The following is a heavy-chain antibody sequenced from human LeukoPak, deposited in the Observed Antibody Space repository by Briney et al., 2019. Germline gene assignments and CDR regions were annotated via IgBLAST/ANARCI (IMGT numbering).Heavy chain of an antibody. D-gene: IGHD3-9*01. CDR2: INPSGGST. J-gene: IGHJ4*02. CDR1: GYTFTSYY. V-gene: IGHV1-46*01. Sequence: ASVKDSCKASGYTFTSYYMHWVRQAPGQGLEWMGIINPSGGSTSYAQKFQGRVTMTRDTSTSTVYMELSSLRSEDTAVYYCARGFASYYDILTGYYYYWGQGTLVTVSS. CDR3: ARGFASYYDILTGYYYY.